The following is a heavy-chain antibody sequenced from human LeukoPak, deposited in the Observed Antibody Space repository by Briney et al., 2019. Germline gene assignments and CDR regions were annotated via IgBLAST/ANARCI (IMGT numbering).Heavy chain of an antibody. Sequence: GGSLRLSCAASGFTFSSYEMNWVRQALGKGLEWVSYISSSGSTIYYADSVKGRFTISRDNAKNSLYLQMNSLRAEDTAVYYCASSTRTRLQPDYWGQGTLVTVSS. CDR2: ISSSGSTI. CDR1: GFTFSSYE. V-gene: IGHV3-48*03. CDR3: ASSTRTRLQPDY. D-gene: IGHD4-11*01. J-gene: IGHJ4*02.